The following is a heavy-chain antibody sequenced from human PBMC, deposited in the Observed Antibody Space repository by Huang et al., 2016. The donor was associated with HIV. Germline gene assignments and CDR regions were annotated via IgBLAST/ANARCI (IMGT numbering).Heavy chain of an antibody. D-gene: IGHD6-19*01. Sequence: EVQLVESGGGLVKPGGSLRLSCAASGFTFSNAWMSWVRQAPGKGLEWVGRIKSKTDGGTTDYAAPVKGRFTISRDDSKNTLYLQMNSLKTADTAVYYCTTESESSGWTMDHDAFDIWGQGTMVTVSS. V-gene: IGHV3-15*01. CDR3: TTESESSGWTMDHDAFDI. CDR1: GFTFSNAW. CDR2: IKSKTDGGTT. J-gene: IGHJ3*02.